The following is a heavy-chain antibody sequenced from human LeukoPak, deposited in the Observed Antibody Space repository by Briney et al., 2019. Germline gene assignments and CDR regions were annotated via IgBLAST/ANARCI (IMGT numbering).Heavy chain of an antibody. CDR2: IYTSGST. CDR1: GGSISSYY. J-gene: IGHJ4*02. Sequence: SETLSLTCTVSGGSISSYYWSWIRQPAGKGLEWIGRIYTSGSTNYNPSLKSRVTMSVDTSKNQFSLKLSSVTAADTAVYYCVRDFGYSSSWYFDYWGQGTLVTVSS. CDR3: VRDFGYSSSWYFDY. V-gene: IGHV4-4*07. D-gene: IGHD6-13*01.